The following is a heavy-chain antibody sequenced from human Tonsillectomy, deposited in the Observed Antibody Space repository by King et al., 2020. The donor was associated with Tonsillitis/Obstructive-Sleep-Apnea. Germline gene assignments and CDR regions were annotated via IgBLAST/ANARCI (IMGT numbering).Heavy chain of an antibody. V-gene: IGHV3-7*04. CDR3: VGEYWYLSGGF. Sequence: VQLVESGGGLVQPGGSLRLSCAASGFTFSDYWMSWVRQAPGKGLEWVANIKEDGTEKYYVDSVKGRFTISRDSAHNSLYLQMNSLRAEDTAVYYCVGEYWYLSGGFWGQGTLVTVSS. CDR2: IKEDGTEK. CDR1: GFTFSDYW. J-gene: IGHJ4*02. D-gene: IGHD6-19*01.